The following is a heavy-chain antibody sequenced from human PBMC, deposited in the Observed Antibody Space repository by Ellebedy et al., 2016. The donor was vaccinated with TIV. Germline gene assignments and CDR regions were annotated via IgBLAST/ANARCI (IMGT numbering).Heavy chain of an antibody. V-gene: IGHV5-51*01. D-gene: IGHD2-15*01. Sequence: GGSLRLXCKGSGYSFTSYWIGWVRQLPGKGLEWMGIIYPGDSDTRYSPSFQGHVTISADKSISTAYLQWSSLKASDTAMYYCARLCGSCYGRGIDIWGQGTMVTVSS. CDR3: ARLCGSCYGRGIDI. J-gene: IGHJ3*02. CDR2: IYPGDSDT. CDR1: GYSFTSYW.